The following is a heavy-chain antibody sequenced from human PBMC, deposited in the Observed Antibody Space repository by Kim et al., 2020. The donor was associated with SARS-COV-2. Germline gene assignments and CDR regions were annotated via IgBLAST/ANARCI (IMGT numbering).Heavy chain of an antibody. Sequence: SQTLSLTCAISGDSVSSNSAAWNLIRQSPSRGLEWLGRTYYRSKWYKGYAVSVKSRININPDTSKNQFSLQLNSVTPEDTAVYYCAGARGYLSAWGQGILVTVSS. J-gene: IGHJ5*02. V-gene: IGHV6-1*01. CDR1: GDSVSSNSAA. CDR2: TYYRSKWYK. CDR3: AGARGYLSA. D-gene: IGHD5-12*01.